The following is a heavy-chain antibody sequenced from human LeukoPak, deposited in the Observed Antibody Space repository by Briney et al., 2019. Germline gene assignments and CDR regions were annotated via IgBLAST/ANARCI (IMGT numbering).Heavy chain of an antibody. CDR2: ISGSGGST. CDR3: AKKVGAAAGATPVDY. J-gene: IGHJ4*02. CDR1: GFTFTSYA. D-gene: IGHD6-13*01. Sequence: QTGGSLRLSCAASGFTFTSYAMSWVRQAPGKGLEWVSAISGSGGSTCYADSVKGRFTISRDNSKNTLYLQMNSLRAEDTAVYYCAKKVGAAAGATPVDYWGQGTLVTVSS. V-gene: IGHV3-23*01.